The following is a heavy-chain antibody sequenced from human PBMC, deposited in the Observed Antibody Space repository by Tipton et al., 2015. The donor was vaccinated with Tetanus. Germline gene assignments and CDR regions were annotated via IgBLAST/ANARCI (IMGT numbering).Heavy chain of an antibody. Sequence: GLVKPSETLSLTCSVSGGSISYYYWSWIRQSPGKGLEWIGHIYYNGSTKYNPSLKSRVTVSLDTSKKHFSLRLSSVTAADTAVYYCARGGLCVGPACAGISPLLDVWGRGTLVTASS. J-gene: IGHJ2*01. V-gene: IGHV4-59*01. CDR1: GGSISYYY. CDR2: IYYNGST. D-gene: IGHD2-15*01. CDR3: ARGGLCVGPACAGISPLLDV.